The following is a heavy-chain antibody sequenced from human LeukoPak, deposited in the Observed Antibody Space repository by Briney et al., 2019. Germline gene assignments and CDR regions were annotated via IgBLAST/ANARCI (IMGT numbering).Heavy chain of an antibody. D-gene: IGHD5-24*01. V-gene: IGHV1-69*06. J-gene: IGHJ4*02. CDR1: GYIFTSYG. CDR3: ARGRDGYNSGCDY. CDR2: IIPIFGTA. Sequence: SVKVSCKASGYIFTSYGITWVRQAPGQGLEWMGGIIPIFGTANYAQKFQGRVTITADKSTSTAYMELSSLRSEDTAVYYCARGRDGYNSGCDYWGQGTLVTVSS.